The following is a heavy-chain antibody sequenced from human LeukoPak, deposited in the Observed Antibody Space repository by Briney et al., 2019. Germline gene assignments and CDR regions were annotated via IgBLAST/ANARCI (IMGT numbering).Heavy chain of an antibody. CDR3: AREYYDYVWGSYRLDY. V-gene: IGHV3-23*01. Sequence: GGSLRLSCAASGFTFSSYAMSWVRQAAGKGVEGVSAISGSGGSTYYADSVKGRFTISRDNSKNTLYLQMNSLRAEDTAVYYCAREYYDYVWGSYRLDYWGQGTLVTVSS. CDR1: GFTFSSYA. D-gene: IGHD3-16*02. J-gene: IGHJ4*02. CDR2: ISGSGGST.